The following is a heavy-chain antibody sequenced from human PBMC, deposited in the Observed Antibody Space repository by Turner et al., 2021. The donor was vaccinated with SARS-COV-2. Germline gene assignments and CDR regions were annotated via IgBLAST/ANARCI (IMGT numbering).Heavy chain of an antibody. CDR2: ISYAGDNT. J-gene: IGHJ2*01. D-gene: IGHD1-26*01. Sequence: QVQLLESGGDVVPPGRSLRLTCTASGFTFSRYPMHWVRQAPGKGLEWVAVISYAGDNTKYADYVKGRFTVSRDTSKSTLFLQINSLKAEDTAVYYCARGGVKMSTIYWYFDLWGRGTLVTVSS. CDR3: ARGGVKMSTIYWYFDL. CDR1: GFTFSRYP. V-gene: IGHV3-30*03.